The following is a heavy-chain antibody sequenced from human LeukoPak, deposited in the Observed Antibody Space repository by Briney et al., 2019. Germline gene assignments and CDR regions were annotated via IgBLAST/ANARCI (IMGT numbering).Heavy chain of an antibody. CDR1: GSMFSRHW. J-gene: IGHJ4*02. D-gene: IGHD2/OR15-2a*01. CDR3: ARDGGPSTDFDY. V-gene: IGHV3-7*01. CDR2: IKQDGSER. Sequence: TGGSLRLSCAPSGSMFSRHWMSWVRQAPGKGPEWVANIKQDGSERCYVDSVKGRFTISRDNAKNSLYLQMNSLRAEDTAVYYCARDGGPSTDFDYWGQGTLVTVSS.